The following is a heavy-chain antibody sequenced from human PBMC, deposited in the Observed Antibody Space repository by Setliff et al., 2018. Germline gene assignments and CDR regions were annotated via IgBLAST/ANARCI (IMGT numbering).Heavy chain of an antibody. Sequence: KPSETLSLTCTVSGGSISSHYWSWIRQPPGKGLEWLALIYWDDDKRYSPSLKSRLTITKDTSKNQVVLTMTNMDPVDTATYYCAHTVIYGDYAVDYWGQGTLVTVSS. CDR2: IYWDDDK. CDR1: GGSISSHYW. CDR3: AHTVIYGDYAVDY. J-gene: IGHJ4*02. D-gene: IGHD4-17*01. V-gene: IGHV2-5*02.